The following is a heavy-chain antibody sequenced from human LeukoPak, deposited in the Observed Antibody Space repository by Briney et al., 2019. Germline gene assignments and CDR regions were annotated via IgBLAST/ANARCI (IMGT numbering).Heavy chain of an antibody. CDR1: GYNFFSYW. Sequence: GESLKISCKGPGYNFFSYWIAWVRQMPGKGLEWMVIIYPGDSDTRYSPSFEGQVTISADRTNTTAYLQWSSLKASDTDIYYCARRHNYGSESYSFFDLWGQGTLVTVSS. V-gene: IGHV5-51*01. CDR3: ARRHNYGSESYSFFDL. D-gene: IGHD3-10*01. CDR2: IYPGDSDT. J-gene: IGHJ4*02.